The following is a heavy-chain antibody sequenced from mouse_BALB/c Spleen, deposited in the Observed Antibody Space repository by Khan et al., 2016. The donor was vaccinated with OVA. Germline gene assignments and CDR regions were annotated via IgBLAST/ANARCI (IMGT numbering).Heavy chain of an antibody. J-gene: IGHJ4*01. V-gene: IGHV2-2*02. CDR1: GFSLTTYG. CDR2: IWSGGST. D-gene: IGHD2-1*01. Sequence: QVQLKESGPGLVQPSQSLSITCTVSGFSLTTYGINWVRQSPGKGLEWLGVIWSGGSTDYNAAFISRLSISKDNSKSQVFFKMNSLQANDTAIYYCARTYLSYGNYGDYYAMDYWGKGTSGTVSS. CDR3: ARTYLSYGNYGDYYAMDY.